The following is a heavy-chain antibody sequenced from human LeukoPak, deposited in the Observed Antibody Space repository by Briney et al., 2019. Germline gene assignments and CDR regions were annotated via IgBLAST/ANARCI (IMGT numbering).Heavy chain of an antibody. Sequence: SETLSLTCTVSGGSISPYYWSWIRQPPGKGLEWIGYIYYSGSTNYNPSLKSRVTISVDTSKNQFSLKLSSVTAADTAVYYCARDRDGSNDYWGQGTLVTVSS. CDR2: IYYSGST. V-gene: IGHV4-59*01. CDR1: GGSISPYY. J-gene: IGHJ4*02. D-gene: IGHD5-24*01. CDR3: ARDRDGSNDY.